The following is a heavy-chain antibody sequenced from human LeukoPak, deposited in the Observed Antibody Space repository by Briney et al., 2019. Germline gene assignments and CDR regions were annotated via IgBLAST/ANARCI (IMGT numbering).Heavy chain of an antibody. J-gene: IGHJ3*02. V-gene: IGHV3-30*18. CDR1: GFTFSNYG. D-gene: IGHD6-19*01. CDR3: AKDQGIAVAGTDDAFDI. Sequence: GGSLRLSCAASGFTFSNYGMHWVRQAPGKGLEWVAVIAYDGSNEYYAEFVKGRFTISRDNSKNTLYLQMYSLRAEDTAVYFSAKDQGIAVAGTDDAFDIWGQGTRVTVSS. CDR2: IAYDGSNE.